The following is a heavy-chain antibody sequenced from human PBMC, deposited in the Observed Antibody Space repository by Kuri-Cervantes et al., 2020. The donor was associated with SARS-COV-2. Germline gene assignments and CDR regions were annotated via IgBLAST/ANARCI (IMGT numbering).Heavy chain of an antibody. Sequence: SETLSLTCTVSGGSISSYYWSWIRQPPGKGLEWIGYIYYSGRTNYNPSLKSRVTISVDTSKNQFSLKLSSVTAADTAVYYCARGIEIAALGTYWFDPWGQGTLVTVYS. D-gene: IGHD6-6*01. J-gene: IGHJ5*02. V-gene: IGHV4-59*01. CDR2: IYYSGRT. CDR1: GGSISSYY. CDR3: ARGIEIAALGTYWFDP.